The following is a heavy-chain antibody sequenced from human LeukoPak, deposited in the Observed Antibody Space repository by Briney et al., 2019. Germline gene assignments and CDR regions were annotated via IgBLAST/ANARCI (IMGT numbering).Heavy chain of an antibody. Sequence: GGSLRLSCAASGFTFSSYAMSWVRQAPGKGLEWVGRIKSKTDGGTTDYAAPVKGRFTISRDDSKNTLYLQMNSLKTEDTAVYYCTTYGDYVNYYGMDVWGKGTTVTVSS. D-gene: IGHD4-17*01. V-gene: IGHV3-15*01. CDR3: TTYGDYVNYYGMDV. J-gene: IGHJ6*04. CDR2: IKSKTDGGTT. CDR1: GFTFSSYA.